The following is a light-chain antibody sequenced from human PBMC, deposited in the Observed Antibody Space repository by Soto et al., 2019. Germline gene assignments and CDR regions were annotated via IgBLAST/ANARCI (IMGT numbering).Light chain of an antibody. J-gene: IGLJ1*01. CDR1: SSDVGGYDY. V-gene: IGLV2-14*01. CDR2: EVN. Sequence: QSALTQPASVSASPGQSITISCSGSSSDVGGYDYVSWYQQHPGKAPKLVIYEVNNRPSGVSDRFSGSKSGNTASLTISGVQADDEADYYCSSYRDTSKLVFGPGTTVTVL. CDR3: SSYRDTSKLV.